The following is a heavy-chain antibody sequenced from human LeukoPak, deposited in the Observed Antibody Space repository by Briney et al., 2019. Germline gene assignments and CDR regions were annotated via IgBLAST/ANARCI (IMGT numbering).Heavy chain of an antibody. Sequence: SETLSLTCTVSGGSISSYYWSWIRQPAGKGLEWIGRIYTSGSTNYNPSLKSRVTMSVDTSKNQFSLKLSSVTAAGTAVYYCARGGYDFWSGPDESWFDPWGQGTLVTVSS. CDR1: GGSISSYY. D-gene: IGHD3-3*01. J-gene: IGHJ5*02. CDR2: IYTSGST. CDR3: ARGGYDFWSGPDESWFDP. V-gene: IGHV4-4*07.